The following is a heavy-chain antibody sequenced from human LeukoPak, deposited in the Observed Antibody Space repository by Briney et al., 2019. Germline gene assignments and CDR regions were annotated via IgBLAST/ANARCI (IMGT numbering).Heavy chain of an antibody. CDR2: ISSNGGST. Sequence: PGGSLRLSCSASGFTFSSYAMHWVRQAPGKGLEYVSAISSNGGSTYYADSVKGRFTLSRDNSKNTLCLQMSSLRAEDTAVYYCVKALGYCSTTSCYFDYWGQGTLVTVSS. J-gene: IGHJ4*02. CDR1: GFTFSSYA. D-gene: IGHD2-2*01. V-gene: IGHV3-64D*09. CDR3: VKALGYCSTTSCYFDY.